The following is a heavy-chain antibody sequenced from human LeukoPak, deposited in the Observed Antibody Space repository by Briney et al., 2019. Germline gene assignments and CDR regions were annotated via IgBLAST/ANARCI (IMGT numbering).Heavy chain of an antibody. D-gene: IGHD1-1*01. CDR3: AKSHASIRNVYDY. J-gene: IGHJ4*02. Sequence: PGGPLRLSCAASGFTFSSYAMSWVRLAPGKGLEWVSAIVGSGDSTYYADSVKGRFTISRDNSKNTLFLQMNSLRAEDTAVYYCAKSHASIRNVYDYWGQGTLVTVSS. CDR2: IVGSGDST. CDR1: GFTFSSYA. V-gene: IGHV3-23*01.